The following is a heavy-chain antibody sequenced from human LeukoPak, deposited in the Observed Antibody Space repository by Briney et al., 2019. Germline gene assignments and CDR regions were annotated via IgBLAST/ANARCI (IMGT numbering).Heavy chain of an antibody. V-gene: IGHV1-2*02. D-gene: IGHD3-3*01. Sequence: ASVKVSCKASGYTFIDSYIHWVRQAPGQGLEWMGWISPNSGGTNYARRFQGRVTMTRDTSITTAYMELSRLRSDDTAVYYCARSVLYNWFDPWGQGTLVSVSS. CDR1: GYTFIDSY. J-gene: IGHJ5*02. CDR3: ARSVLYNWFDP. CDR2: ISPNSGGT.